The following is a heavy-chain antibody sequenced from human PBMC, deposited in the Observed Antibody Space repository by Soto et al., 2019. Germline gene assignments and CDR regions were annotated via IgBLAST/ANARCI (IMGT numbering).Heavy chain of an antibody. CDR3: AKNMSHPVYDF. J-gene: IGHJ4*02. CDR2: ISGSGGSA. CDR1: GFIFSSHA. Sequence: VQLLESGGGLVQPGESLRLSCAASGFIFSSHAMTWVRQAPGKGLEWVSAISGSGGSAYYADSVQGRFTISRDNSKNTLYLQMSSLRAEDAAIYYCAKNMSHPVYDFWGQGILVTVSS. D-gene: IGHD2-8*01. V-gene: IGHV3-23*01.